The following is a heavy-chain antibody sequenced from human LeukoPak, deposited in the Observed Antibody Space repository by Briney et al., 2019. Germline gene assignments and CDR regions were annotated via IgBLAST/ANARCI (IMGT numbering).Heavy chain of an antibody. CDR3: ARDSGSYRMVY. CDR1: GGSISIYY. D-gene: IGHD1-26*01. V-gene: IGHV4-4*07. Sequence: SETLSLTCTVSGGSISIYYWNWIRQPAGKGLEWIGRIDTSGSTNYNPSLNSRVTMSVDTSKNQFSLKLSSVTAADTAVYYCARDSGSYRMVYWGQGTLVTVSS. J-gene: IGHJ4*02. CDR2: IDTSGST.